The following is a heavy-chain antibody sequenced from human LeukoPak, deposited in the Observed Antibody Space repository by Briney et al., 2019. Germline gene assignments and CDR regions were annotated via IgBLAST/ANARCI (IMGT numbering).Heavy chain of an antibody. J-gene: IGHJ5*02. CDR2: ISTYNGYT. D-gene: IGHD3-3*01. V-gene: IGHV1-18*01. CDR3: SRRKLERKAGSWFDP. CDR1: GYTFTSYG. Sequence: WASVKVSCKASGYTFTSYGISWVRQAPGQGLEWMGWISTYNGYTNYAQKLQGRVTMTTDTSTSTAYMELSSLRSEDTAVYYCSRRKLERKAGSWFDPWGQGTLVTVSS.